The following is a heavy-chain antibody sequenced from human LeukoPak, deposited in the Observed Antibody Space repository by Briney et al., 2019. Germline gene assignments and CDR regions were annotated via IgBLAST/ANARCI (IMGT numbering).Heavy chain of an antibody. Sequence: SETLSLTCNVSGGSISTYYWTWLRQPPGKGLEWIGYIYYSGSTNYNPSLKSRVTISVDTSMNHFSLKLTPVPAADTAVNYGVRDSPGPGYYYGLDAWARGPRSPSPQ. J-gene: IGHJ6*04. D-gene: IGHD1-14*01. V-gene: IGHV4-59*01. CDR2: IYYSGST. CDR3: VRDSPGPGYYYGLDA. CDR1: GGSISTYY.